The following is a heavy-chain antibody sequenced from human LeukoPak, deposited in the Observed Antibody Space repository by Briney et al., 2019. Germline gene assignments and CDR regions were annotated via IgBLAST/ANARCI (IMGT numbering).Heavy chain of an antibody. J-gene: IGHJ3*02. CDR1: GFTFRSYD. CDR3: VRGGIRVSGIDAFDI. V-gene: IGHV3-13*01. Sequence: GGSLRLSCTASGFTFRSYDMHWVRQLPGGGLEWVSAIGIGDDTHYPDSVKGRFTISRENAKNSLYLQMNTLRDGDTAVYYCVRGGIRVSGIDAFDIWGQGTMVTISS. D-gene: IGHD5/OR15-5a*01. CDR2: IGIGDDT.